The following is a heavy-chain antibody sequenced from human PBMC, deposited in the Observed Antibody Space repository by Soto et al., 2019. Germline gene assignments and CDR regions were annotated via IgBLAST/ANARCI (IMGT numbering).Heavy chain of an antibody. CDR2: ISSSSSYI. CDR3: AREDCSGGSCYSFAFDI. CDR1: GFTFSSYS. V-gene: IGHV3-21*01. D-gene: IGHD2-15*01. Sequence: EVQLVESGGGLVKPGGSLRLSCAASGFTFSSYSMNWVRQAPGKGLEWVSSISSSSSYIYYADSVKGRFTISRDNAKNSLYLQMNSLRAEDTALYYCAREDCSGGSCYSFAFDIWGQGTMVTVSS. J-gene: IGHJ3*02.